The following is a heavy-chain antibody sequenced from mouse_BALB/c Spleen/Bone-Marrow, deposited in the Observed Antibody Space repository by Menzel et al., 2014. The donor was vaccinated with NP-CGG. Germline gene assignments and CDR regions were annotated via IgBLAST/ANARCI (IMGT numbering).Heavy chain of an antibody. CDR1: GYTFTSYC. V-gene: IGHV1-7*01. CDR3: ARSRDGYDSFAY. Sequence: VQLQQSGAELAKPGASVKMSCKASGYTFTSYCMHWVKQRPGQGLEWIGYINPSTGYTEYNQKFKDKATLTADKSSSTAYMQLSSLTSEDSAVYYCARSRDGYDSFAYWGQGTLVTVSA. CDR2: INPSTGYT. J-gene: IGHJ3*01. D-gene: IGHD2-2*01.